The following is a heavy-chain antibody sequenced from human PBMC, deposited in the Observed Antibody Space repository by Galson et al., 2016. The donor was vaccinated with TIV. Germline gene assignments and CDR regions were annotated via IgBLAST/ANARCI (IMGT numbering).Heavy chain of an antibody. CDR1: GFSFSSYS. CDR3: AKASLAAAGHEGAFDF. D-gene: IGHD6-13*01. V-gene: IGHV3-21*01. CDR2: ISDTFRFI. J-gene: IGHJ4*02. Sequence: SLRLSCAASGFSFSSYSMNWVRQAPGKGLEWVSFISDTFRFIYYGDSVQGRFTISRDNSKNTVSLQMNSLRAEDTAVYYCAKASLAAAGHEGAFDFWGQGTLVTVSS.